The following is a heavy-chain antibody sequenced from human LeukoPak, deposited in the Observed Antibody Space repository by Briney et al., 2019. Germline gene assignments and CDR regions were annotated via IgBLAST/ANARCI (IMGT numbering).Heavy chain of an antibody. J-gene: IGHJ4*02. CDR2: MNPNSGDT. CDR1: GYTFTSYD. V-gene: IGHV1-8*03. CDR3: ARGLAGGSYYGFDY. Sequence: GASVKVSCKASGYTFTSYDINWVRQATGQGLEWMGWMNPNSGDTGYAQKFQGRVTITRNTSISTAYMELSSLRSEDTAVYYCARGLAGGSYYGFDYWGQGTLVTVSS. D-gene: IGHD1-26*01.